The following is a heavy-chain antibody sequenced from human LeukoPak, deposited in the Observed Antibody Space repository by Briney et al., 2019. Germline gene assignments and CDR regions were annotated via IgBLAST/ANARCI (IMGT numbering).Heavy chain of an antibody. D-gene: IGHD6-13*01. CDR2: ISGSGGST. V-gene: IGHV3-23*01. Sequence: GGSLRLSCAASGFTFSSYAMSWVHQAPGKGLEWVSAISGSGGSTYYADSVKGRFTISRDNSKNTLYLQMNSLRAEDTAVYYCAKKPYSSSWLNFDYWGQGTLVTVSS. CDR1: GFTFSSYA. CDR3: AKKPYSSSWLNFDY. J-gene: IGHJ4*02.